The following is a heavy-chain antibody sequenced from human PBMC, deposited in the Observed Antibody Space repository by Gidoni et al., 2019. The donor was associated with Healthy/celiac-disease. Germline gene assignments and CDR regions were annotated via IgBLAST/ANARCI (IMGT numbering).Heavy chain of an antibody. J-gene: IGHJ3*02. CDR3: ARSTGRHCSSTSCSGGI. Sequence: QVQLQESGPGLVKPSQTLSLTCTVSGGSISSGGYYWSWIRQHPGKGLEWIGYIYYSGSTYYNPSLKSRVTISVDTSKNQFSLKLSSVTAADTAVYYCARSTGRHCSSTSCSGGIWGQGTMVTVSS. V-gene: IGHV4-31*03. CDR2: IYYSGST. CDR1: GGSISSGGYY. D-gene: IGHD2-2*01.